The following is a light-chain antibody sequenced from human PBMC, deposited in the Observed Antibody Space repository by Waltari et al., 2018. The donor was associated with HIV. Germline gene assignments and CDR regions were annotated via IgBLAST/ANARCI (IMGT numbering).Light chain of an antibody. Sequence: DIVMIQSPDSLAVSLGERATIKCKSSQSVFYSSNNKNYLSWYQQKPGQPPKLLIYWASSRQSGVPERFSGSGSGTDFTLSINGLQAEDVAVYFCQQTYTIPPTFGGGTKVEIK. CDR3: QQTYTIPPT. CDR1: QSVFYSSNNKNY. CDR2: WAS. J-gene: IGKJ4*01. V-gene: IGKV4-1*01.